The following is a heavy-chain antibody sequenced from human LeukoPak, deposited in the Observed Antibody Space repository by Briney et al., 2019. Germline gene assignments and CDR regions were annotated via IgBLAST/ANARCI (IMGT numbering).Heavy chain of an antibody. Sequence: GGSLRLSCAASGFTFASYGMHWVRHAPGKGLEWVALIRYDGTNKYYTDSVKGRFTISKDNSKNTLYLQMNSLRAEDTAVYYCTRNQGYCTGGGCYIDYWGQGTPVTVSS. D-gene: IGHD2-8*02. CDR3: TRNQGYCTGGGCYIDY. J-gene: IGHJ4*02. CDR1: GFTFASYG. V-gene: IGHV3-30*02. CDR2: IRYDGTNK.